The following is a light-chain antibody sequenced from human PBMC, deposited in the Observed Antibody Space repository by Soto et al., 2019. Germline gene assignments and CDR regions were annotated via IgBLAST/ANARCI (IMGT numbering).Light chain of an antibody. J-gene: IGKJ4*01. CDR2: AAT. V-gene: IGKV3-20*01. CDR3: QQYDVTPPNT. CDR1: QSVSSTY. Sequence: EIVLTQSPGTLSLSPGERATLSCRASQSVSSTYLAWFQQKPGQAPRLLIYAATTRATGIPDRFSGSGSGTDFTLTISGLELEDFAFYYCQQYDVTPPNTFGGGTKVEV.